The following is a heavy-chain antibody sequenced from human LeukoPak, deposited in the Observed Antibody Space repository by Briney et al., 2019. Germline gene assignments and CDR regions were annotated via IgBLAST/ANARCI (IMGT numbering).Heavy chain of an antibody. J-gene: IGHJ6*03. CDR3: ARAPPVGEDYYYYYYMDV. CDR2: IYYSGST. D-gene: IGHD3-3*01. CDR1: GGSISSSSYY. V-gene: IGHV4-61*05. Sequence: SETLSLTCTVSGGSISSSSYYWGWIRQPPGKGLEWIGYIYYSGSTNYNPSLKSRVTISVDTSKNQFSLKLSSVTAADTAVYYCARAPPVGEDYYYYYYMDVWGKGTTVTVSS.